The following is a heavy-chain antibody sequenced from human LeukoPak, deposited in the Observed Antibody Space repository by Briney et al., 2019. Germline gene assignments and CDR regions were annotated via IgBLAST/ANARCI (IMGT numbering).Heavy chain of an antibody. CDR3: ARALDCSSTSCYASSYYYYGMDV. CDR1: GGTFSSYA. V-gene: IGHV1-69*06. J-gene: IGHJ6*02. Sequence: SVKVSRKASGGTFSSYAISWVRQAPGQGLEWMGGIIPIFGTANYAQKFQGRVTITADRSTSTAYMELSSLRSEDTAVYYCARALDCSSTSCYASSYYYYGMDVWGQGTTVTVSS. D-gene: IGHD2-2*01. CDR2: IIPIFGTA.